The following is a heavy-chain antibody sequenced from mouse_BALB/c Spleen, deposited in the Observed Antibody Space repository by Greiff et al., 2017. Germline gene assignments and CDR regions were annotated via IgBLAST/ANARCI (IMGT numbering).Heavy chain of an antibody. CDR3: ARPLDYYGSSWFAY. CDR2: ISYDGSN. Sequence: EVHLVESGPGLVKPSQSLSLTCSVTGYSITSGYYWNWIRQFPGNKLEWMGYISYDGSNNYNPSLKNRISITRDTSKNQFFLMLNSVTTEDTATYYCARPLDYYGSSWFAYWGQGTLVTVSA. D-gene: IGHD1-1*01. CDR1: GYSITSGYY. J-gene: IGHJ3*01. V-gene: IGHV3-6*02.